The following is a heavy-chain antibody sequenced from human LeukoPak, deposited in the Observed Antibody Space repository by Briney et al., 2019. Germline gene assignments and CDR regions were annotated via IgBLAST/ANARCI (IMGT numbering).Heavy chain of an antibody. V-gene: IGHV3-13*01. CDR2: IATAGVS. CDR1: GFTLSSYD. Sequence: GGSLRLSCEASGFTLSSYDMHWVRQVIGKGLEWVSAIATAGVSSYADSVKGRFIISRENAKNSLYLQMNSLRVGDTAVYYCVRGGYGTGWSYFDYWGQGTLVTVSS. CDR3: VRGGYGTGWSYFDY. D-gene: IGHD6-19*01. J-gene: IGHJ4*02.